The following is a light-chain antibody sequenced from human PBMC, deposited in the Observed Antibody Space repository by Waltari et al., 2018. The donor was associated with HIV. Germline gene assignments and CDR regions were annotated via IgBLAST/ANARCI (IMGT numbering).Light chain of an antibody. J-gene: IGLJ1*01. CDR1: SRHVGRYNY. CDR3: CSYAGSNTYL. CDR2: DVS. V-gene: IGLV2-23*02. Sequence: QSALTQPASVSGFPGQSITISCTGSSRHVGRYNYVSWYQQHPGKAPKLLIYDVSKRPSGVSNRFSGSKSGNTASLTISGLQAEDEADYYCCSYAGSNTYLFGTGTEVTVL.